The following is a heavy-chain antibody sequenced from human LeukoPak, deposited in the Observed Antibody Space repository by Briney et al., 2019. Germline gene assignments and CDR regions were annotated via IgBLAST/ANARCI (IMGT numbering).Heavy chain of an antibody. V-gene: IGHV1-8*03. CDR1: GYTFTSYD. Sequence: ASVKVSCKASGYTFTSYDINWVRQATGQGLEWMGWMNPNSGNTGYAQKFQGRVTITRNTSISTAYMELSSLRSEDTAVYYCARAGITIFGVASYYMGVWGKGTTVTVSS. CDR2: MNPNSGNT. D-gene: IGHD3-3*01. CDR3: ARAGITIFGVASYYMGV. J-gene: IGHJ6*03.